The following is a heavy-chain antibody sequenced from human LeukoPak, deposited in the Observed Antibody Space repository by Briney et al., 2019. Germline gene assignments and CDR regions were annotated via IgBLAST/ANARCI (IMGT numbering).Heavy chain of an antibody. CDR2: ISAYNGNT. Sequence: GPSVKVSCKASGYTFTSYGISWVRQAPGQGPEWMGWISAYNGNTNYAQKLQGRVTMTTDTSTSTAYMELRSLRSDDTAVYYCARAPPIAGTDYYYGMDVWGQGTTVTVSS. V-gene: IGHV1-18*01. CDR1: GYTFTSYG. CDR3: ARAPPIAGTDYYYGMDV. J-gene: IGHJ6*02. D-gene: IGHD6-13*01.